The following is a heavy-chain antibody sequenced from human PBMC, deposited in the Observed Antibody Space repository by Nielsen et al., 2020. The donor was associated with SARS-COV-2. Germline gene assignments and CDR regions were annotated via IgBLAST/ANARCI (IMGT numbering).Heavy chain of an antibody. V-gene: IGHV3-23*01. CDR3: AKESQYSGYDLYYYSYYGMDV. D-gene: IGHD5-12*01. J-gene: IGHJ6*02. CDR2: ISASGHST. CDR1: GFTFSSYA. Sequence: GGSLRLSCAASGFTFSSYAMSWVRQAPGKGLEWVSAISASGHSTYYADSVRGRFTISRDGSDDTVHLQMDSLRVGDTAIYYCAKESQYSGYDLYYYSYYGMDVWGQGTTVTVSS.